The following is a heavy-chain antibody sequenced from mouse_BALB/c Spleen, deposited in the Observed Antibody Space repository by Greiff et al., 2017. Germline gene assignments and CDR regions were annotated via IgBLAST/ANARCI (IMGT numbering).Heavy chain of an antibody. CDR2: IWGDGST. CDR3: ARDQGRIYGYDGRAVFAY. J-gene: IGHJ3*01. Sequence: QVQLKESGPGLVAPSQSLSITCTVSGFSLTGYGVNWVRQPPGKGLEWLGMIWGDGSTDYNSALKSRLSISKDNSKSQVFLKMNSLQTDDTARYYCARDQGRIYGYDGRAVFAYWGQGTLVTVSA. V-gene: IGHV2-6-7*01. CDR1: GFSLTGYG. D-gene: IGHD2-2*01.